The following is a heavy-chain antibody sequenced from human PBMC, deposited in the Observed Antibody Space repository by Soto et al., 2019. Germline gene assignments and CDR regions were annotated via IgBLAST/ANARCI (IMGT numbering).Heavy chain of an antibody. V-gene: IGHV3-48*01. D-gene: IGHD3-22*01. Sequence: GGSLRLSYAASGFTFSSYNINWVRQAPGKGLEWVSYISSSGSTIYYADSVKGRFTISRDNAKNSLYLQMNSLRAEDTAVYYCARVAYYYDSSGYFYWGQGT. CDR3: ARVAYYYDSSGYFY. J-gene: IGHJ4*02. CDR2: ISSSGSTI. CDR1: GFTFSSYN.